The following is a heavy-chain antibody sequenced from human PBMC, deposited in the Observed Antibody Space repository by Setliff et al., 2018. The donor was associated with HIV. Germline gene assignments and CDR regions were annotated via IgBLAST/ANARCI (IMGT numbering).Heavy chain of an antibody. CDR1: GGSVSSGTYY. D-gene: IGHD3-16*01. CDR3: ARGGENMKNYYYYYMDV. J-gene: IGHJ6*03. Sequence: PSETLSLTCTVSGGSVSSGTYYWTWIRQPAGKGLEWIGHIYTSGRASYSYNPFLKGRVTMSLDTSKNQFSLKLSSVTAADTAVYYCARGGENMKNYYYYYMDVWGKGTTVTVSS. CDR2: IYTSGRASY. V-gene: IGHV4-61*09.